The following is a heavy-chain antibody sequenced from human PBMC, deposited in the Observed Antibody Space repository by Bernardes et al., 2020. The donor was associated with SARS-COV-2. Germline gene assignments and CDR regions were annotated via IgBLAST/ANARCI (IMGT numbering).Heavy chain of an antibody. V-gene: IGHV1-2*04. CDR1: GYTFTGYY. CDR3: ARGFYAGYYYYYGMDV. Sequence: ASVKVSCKASGYTFTGYYMHWVRQAPGQGLEWMGWINPNSGGTNYAQKFQGWVTMTRDTSISTAYMELSRLSSVTAADTAVYYCARGFYAGYYYYYGMDVWGQGTTVTVSS. CDR2: INPNSGGT. J-gene: IGHJ6*02. D-gene: IGHD2-2*01.